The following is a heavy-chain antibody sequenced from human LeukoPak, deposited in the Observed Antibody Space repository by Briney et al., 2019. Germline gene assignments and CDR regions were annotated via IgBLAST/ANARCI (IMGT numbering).Heavy chain of an antibody. V-gene: IGHV1-8*01. D-gene: IGHD1-14*01. J-gene: IGHJ6*02. Sequence: ASVKVSCKASGYSFSSYDINWVRQAPGQGLEWMGWMNPNSGNTGYAQRFQGRVIMTRNNSINTAYMELSSLRSDDTAVYYCARRGPAYYFGLDVWGQGTTVTVSS. CDR2: MNPNSGNT. CDR1: GYSFSSYD. CDR3: ARRGPAYYFGLDV.